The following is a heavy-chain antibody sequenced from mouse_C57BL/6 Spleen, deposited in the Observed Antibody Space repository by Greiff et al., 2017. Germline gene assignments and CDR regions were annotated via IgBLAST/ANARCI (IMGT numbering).Heavy chain of an antibody. Sequence: QVQLQQPGAELVRPGTSVKLSCKASGYTFTSYWMHWVKQRPGQGLEWIGVIDPSDSYTNYNQKFKGKATLTVDPSSSTAYMQLSSLTSGDSAVKYGEREGLRPRFAYWGQGTLVTVSA. CDR1: GYTFTSYW. CDR3: EREGLRPRFAY. CDR2: IDPSDSYT. J-gene: IGHJ3*01. V-gene: IGHV1-59*01. D-gene: IGHD2-4*01.